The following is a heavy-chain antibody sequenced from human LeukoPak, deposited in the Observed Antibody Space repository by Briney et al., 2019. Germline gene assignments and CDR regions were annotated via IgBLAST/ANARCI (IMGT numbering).Heavy chain of an antibody. Sequence: GGSLRLSCAASGFTFSSYAMSWVRQAPGKGLEWVSAISGSGGSTYYADSVKGRFTISRDNSKNTLYLQMNSLRAGDTAVYYCATEVRGVIINPWGQGTLVTVSS. CDR3: ATEVRGVIINP. CDR1: GFTFSSYA. D-gene: IGHD3-10*01. CDR2: ISGSGGST. J-gene: IGHJ5*02. V-gene: IGHV3-23*01.